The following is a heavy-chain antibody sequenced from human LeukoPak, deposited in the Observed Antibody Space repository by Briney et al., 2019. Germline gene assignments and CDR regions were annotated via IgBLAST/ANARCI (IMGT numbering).Heavy chain of an antibody. CDR2: ISWNSGSI. CDR1: GFTFDDYA. J-gene: IGHJ3*02. V-gene: IGHV3-9*01. D-gene: IGHD2-2*01. Sequence: GGSLRLSCAASGFTFDDYAMHWVRQAPGKGLEWVSGISWNSGSIGYADSVKGRFTISRDNAKNSLYLQMNSLRAEDTALYYCAKDHIPKVVQLPYAAFDIWGQGTMVTVSS. CDR3: AKDHIPKVVQLPYAAFDI.